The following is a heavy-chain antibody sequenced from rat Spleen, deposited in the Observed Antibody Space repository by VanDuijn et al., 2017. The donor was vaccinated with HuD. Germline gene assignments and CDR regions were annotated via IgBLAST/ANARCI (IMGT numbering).Heavy chain of an antibody. J-gene: IGHJ2*01. CDR2: IWNTGGT. CDR1: GFSLTDYS. CDR3: ARDGGDY. V-gene: IGHV2-41*01. Sequence: QVQLKESGPGLVQPSQTLSLTCTVSGFSLTDYSVHWVRQPPGKGLEWMGIIWNTGGTQYNSALKSRLSISKDISKSQVFLKMSSLQTEDTATYYCARDGGDYWGQGVMVTVSS.